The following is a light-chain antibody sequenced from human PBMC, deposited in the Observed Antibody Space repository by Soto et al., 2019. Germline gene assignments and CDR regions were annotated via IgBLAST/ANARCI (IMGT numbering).Light chain of an antibody. CDR1: SSDVGGYNY. CDR2: DVS. J-gene: IGLJ2*01. CDR3: GSYTTNTTVL. Sequence: QSALTQPASVSGSPGQSITISCTGSSSDVGGYNYVSWYQQHPGKAPKLMIFDVSNRPSGVSNRFSGSKSGDSASLAISGLQAEDEADYYCGSYTTNTTVLFGGGTQLTVL. V-gene: IGLV2-14*01.